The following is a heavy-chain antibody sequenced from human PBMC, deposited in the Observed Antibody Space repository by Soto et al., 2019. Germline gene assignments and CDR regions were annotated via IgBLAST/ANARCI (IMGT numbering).Heavy chain of an antibody. CDR1: GFTFSSYI. J-gene: IGHJ3*02. CDR2: ISSSSIYI. Sequence: GGSLRLSCAASGFTFSSYIMNWVRQAPGKGLEWVSSISSSSIYIYYADSVKGRFTISRDNAKNSLYLQMNSLRAEDTAVYYCARTGTTNAFDIWGQGTMVTV. V-gene: IGHV3-21*01. D-gene: IGHD1-1*01. CDR3: ARTGTTNAFDI.